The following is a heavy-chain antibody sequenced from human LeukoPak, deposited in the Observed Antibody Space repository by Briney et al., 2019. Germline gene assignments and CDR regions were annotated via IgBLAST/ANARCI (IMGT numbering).Heavy chain of an antibody. V-gene: IGHV4-59*01. CDR2: IYYSGST. CDR1: GGSISSYY. Sequence: KPSETLPLTCTVSGGSISSYYWSWIRQPPGKGLEWIGYIYYSGSTNYNPSLKSRVTISVDTSKNQFSLKLSSVTAADTAVYYCARTRIAAAGGGDYFDYWGQGTLVTVSS. J-gene: IGHJ4*02. D-gene: IGHD6-13*01. CDR3: ARTRIAAAGGGDYFDY.